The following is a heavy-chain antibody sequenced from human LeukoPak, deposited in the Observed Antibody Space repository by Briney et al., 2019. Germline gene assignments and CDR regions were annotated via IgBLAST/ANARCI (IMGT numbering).Heavy chain of an antibody. CDR3: AKLARSDDFDI. CDR2: IKQDGSEK. Sequence: GGSLRLSCAASGFTSSSYWMCWVRQAPGKGLEWVASIKQDGSEKKYVDSVKGRFTISGDNAKNSVYLQMNSLRAEDTAVYYCAKLARSDDFDIWGKGTTVTVSS. CDR1: GFTSSSYW. D-gene: IGHD3/OR15-3a*01. V-gene: IGHV3-7*01. J-gene: IGHJ6*04.